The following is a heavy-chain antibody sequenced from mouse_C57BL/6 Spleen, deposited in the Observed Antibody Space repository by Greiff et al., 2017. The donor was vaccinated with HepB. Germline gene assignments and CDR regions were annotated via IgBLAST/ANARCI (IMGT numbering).Heavy chain of an antibody. CDR2: INPYNGGT. J-gene: IGHJ4*01. CDR1: GYTFTDYY. D-gene: IGHD1-1*01. V-gene: IGHV1-19*01. CDR3: ARAITTVVAKDYAMDY. Sequence: VQLQQSGPVLVKPGASVKMSCKASGYTFTDYYMNWVKQSHGKSLEWIGVINPYNGGTSYNQKFKGKATLTVDKSSSTAYMELNSLTSEDSAVYYCARAITTVVAKDYAMDYWGQGTSVTVSS.